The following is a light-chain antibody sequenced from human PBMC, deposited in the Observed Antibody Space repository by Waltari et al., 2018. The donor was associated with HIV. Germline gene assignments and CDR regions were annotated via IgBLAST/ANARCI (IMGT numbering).Light chain of an antibody. CDR1: SSNIGNNA. J-gene: IGLJ2*01. Sequence: QSVLTQPPSVSEAPRQRVTISCSGSSSNIGNNAVNWYQQLPGKAPKLLIYYDDLLPSGVSDRFSGSKSGTSASLDISGLQSEDEADYYCAAAWDDSLNGPVFGGGTKLTVL. CDR3: AAAWDDSLNGPV. V-gene: IGLV1-36*01. CDR2: YDD.